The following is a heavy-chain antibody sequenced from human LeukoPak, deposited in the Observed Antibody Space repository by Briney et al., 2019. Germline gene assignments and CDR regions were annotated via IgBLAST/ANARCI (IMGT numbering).Heavy chain of an antibody. D-gene: IGHD1-26*01. CDR1: GFTFSSYE. V-gene: IGHV3-48*03. CDR3: ARDQACSYPPFVCVPDY. J-gene: IGHJ4*02. CDR2: ISSSGSTI. Sequence: SGGSLRLSCAASGFTFSSYEMNWVRQAPGKGLEWVSYISSSGSTIYYADSVKGRFTISRDNAKNSLYLQMNSLRAEDTAVYYCARDQACSYPPFVCVPDYWGQGTLVTVSS.